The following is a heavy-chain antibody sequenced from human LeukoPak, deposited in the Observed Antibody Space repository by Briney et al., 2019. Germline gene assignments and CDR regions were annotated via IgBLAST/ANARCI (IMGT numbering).Heavy chain of an antibody. V-gene: IGHV3-9*01. CDR3: AKDIGIRTYYSYGMDV. CDR2: ITWNSGKI. D-gene: IGHD2/OR15-2a*01. Sequence: GGSLRLSCAASGFAFDDYALHWVRQTPGKGLEWVSGITWNSGKIDYADSVKGRFTISRDNAKNSLYLQMNSLRAEDTALYCCAKDIGIRTYYSYGMDVWGQGTTVTVSS. J-gene: IGHJ6*02. CDR1: GFAFDDYA.